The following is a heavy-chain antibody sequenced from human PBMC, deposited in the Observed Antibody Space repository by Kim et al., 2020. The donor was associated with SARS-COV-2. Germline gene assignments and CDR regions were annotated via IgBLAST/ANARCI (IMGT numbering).Heavy chain of an antibody. D-gene: IGHD3-3*01. V-gene: IGHV1-46*01. CDR1: GYTFTRAH. Sequence: ASVKVSCKASGYTFTRAHMHWVRLAPGQGLEWVGIINPYDGGSRYSQKFQGRVTMTRDTSTSTVYMELSSLRSEDTALYYCARDVEGFWTIDYWGQGTL. J-gene: IGHJ4*02. CDR3: ARDVEGFWTIDY. CDR2: INPYDGGS.